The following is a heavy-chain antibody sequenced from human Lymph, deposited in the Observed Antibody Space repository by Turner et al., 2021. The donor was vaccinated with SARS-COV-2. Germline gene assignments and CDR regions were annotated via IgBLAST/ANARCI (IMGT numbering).Heavy chain of an antibody. V-gene: IGHV3-30*04. Sequence: QVQLVESGGGVVQPGRSLRLSCAASGFTFSSYVMHWVRQAPGKVLEWVAVISYDGSNKYYADSVKCRFTISRDYSKNTLYLQMNILRAEDTAIYYCARGVPEFDSWGQGTLVTVSS. D-gene: IGHD2-2*01. CDR1: GFTFSSYV. CDR2: ISYDGSNK. CDR3: ARGVPEFDS. J-gene: IGHJ5*01.